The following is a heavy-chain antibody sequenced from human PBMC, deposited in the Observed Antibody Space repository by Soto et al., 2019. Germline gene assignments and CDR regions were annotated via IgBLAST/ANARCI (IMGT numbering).Heavy chain of an antibody. CDR2: ISNSGRII. V-gene: IGHV3-48*03. Sequence: GGSLRLSCAASGFTFSSFEMNWVRQAPGKGLEWVSYISNSGRIIYYADSVKGRFTISRDDAKNSLYLQMNSLRAEDTAVYYCAREWGTSIAAAFDYWGQGTLVTVSS. CDR1: GFTFSSFE. CDR3: AREWGTSIAAAFDY. D-gene: IGHD6-6*01. J-gene: IGHJ4*02.